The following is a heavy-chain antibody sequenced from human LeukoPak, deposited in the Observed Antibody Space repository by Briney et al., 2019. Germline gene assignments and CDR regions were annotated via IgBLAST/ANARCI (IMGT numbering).Heavy chain of an antibody. V-gene: IGHV1-58*02. Sequence: SVKVSCKTSGFTFTSSAMQWVRQARGQRLEWIGWIVVGSGNTKYAQKFQERVAITRDTSTSTAYMELSSLRSEDTAVYYCAADLEIQLWFGVGYGMDVWGQGTTVTVSS. D-gene: IGHD5-18*01. CDR2: IVVGSGNT. CDR1: GFTFTSSA. CDR3: AADLEIQLWFGVGYGMDV. J-gene: IGHJ6*02.